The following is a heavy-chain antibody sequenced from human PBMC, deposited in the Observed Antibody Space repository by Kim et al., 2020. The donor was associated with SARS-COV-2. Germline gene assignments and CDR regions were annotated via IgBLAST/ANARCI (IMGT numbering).Heavy chain of an antibody. Sequence: ASVKVSCKASGYTLTGYAIHWVRQAPGQRLEWMGWINPNNGGTNYSQKFQTRFTMTRDTSISTAYMELGRLRSDDTAVYFCAGEVRVTGTAGSEAFDIWAQETRVTVPS. V-gene: IGHV1-2*02. J-gene: IGHJ3*02. CDR1: GYTLTGYA. CDR2: INPNNGGT. D-gene: IGHD5-18*01. CDR3: AGEVRVTGTAGSEAFDI.